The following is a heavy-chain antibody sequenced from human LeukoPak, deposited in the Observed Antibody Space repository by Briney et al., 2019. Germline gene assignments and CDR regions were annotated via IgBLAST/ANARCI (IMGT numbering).Heavy chain of an antibody. J-gene: IGHJ4*02. D-gene: IGHD2-15*01. V-gene: IGHV1-3*01. Sequence: ASVKVSCKTSGYTFTNYAMHWVRQAPGQRLEWMGWINAGNGNTKYSQKFQGRVTITRDTSASTAYMELSSLRSEDTAVYYCARAYRYCSGGSCSTAAADFDYWGQGTLVTVSS. CDR3: ARAYRYCSGGSCSTAAADFDY. CDR2: INAGNGNT. CDR1: GYTFTNYA.